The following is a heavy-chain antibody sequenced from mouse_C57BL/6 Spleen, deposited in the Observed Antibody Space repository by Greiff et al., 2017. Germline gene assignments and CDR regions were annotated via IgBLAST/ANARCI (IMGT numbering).Heavy chain of an antibody. D-gene: IGHD2-4*01. CDR3: ARGGNDYDHFAG. CDR2: IDPNSGGT. J-gene: IGHJ3*01. CDR1: GYTFTSYW. Sequence: QVQLKQPGAELVKPGASVKLSCKASGYTFTSYWMHWVKQRPGRGLEWIGRIDPNSGGTKYNEKFKSKATLTVDKPSSTAYMQLSSLTSEDSAVYYCARGGNDYDHFAGWGKGALVTVSA. V-gene: IGHV1-72*01.